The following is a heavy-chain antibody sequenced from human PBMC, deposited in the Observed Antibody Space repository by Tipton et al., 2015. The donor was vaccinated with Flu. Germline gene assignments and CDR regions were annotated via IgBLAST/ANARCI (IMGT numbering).Heavy chain of an antibody. J-gene: IGHJ5*01. CDR2: ISAYTENT. CDR3: ARDMPQGVVVIPPAKRFDF. V-gene: IGHV1-18*01. Sequence: QVQLVQSGAELKKPGASVKVSCKASGYTFESYGISWVRQAPGQGLEWMGWISAYTENTNYAQRFQGRITMTTDTSTSTAFMELRSLRSDDTAVYYCARDMPQGVVVIPPAKRFDFWGQGTLVTVSS. CDR1: GYTFESYG. D-gene: IGHD2-2*01.